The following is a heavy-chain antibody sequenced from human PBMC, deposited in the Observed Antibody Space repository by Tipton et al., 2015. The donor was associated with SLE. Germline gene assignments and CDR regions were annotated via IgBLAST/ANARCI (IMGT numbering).Heavy chain of an antibody. J-gene: IGHJ3*02. Sequence: QSGAEVKKPGASVKVSCKASGYTFTPFYMHWVRQAPGQGLEWMGWMNPNSGDTGYAQKFQGRVTMTRSTSISTAYMDLSSLSSDDTAVYYCARTLGAIAHTVYDAFDIWGQGKMVTVSS. CDR2: MNPNSGDT. CDR1: GYTFTPFY. V-gene: IGHV1-8*02. CDR3: ARTLGAIAHTVYDAFDI. D-gene: IGHD1-26*01.